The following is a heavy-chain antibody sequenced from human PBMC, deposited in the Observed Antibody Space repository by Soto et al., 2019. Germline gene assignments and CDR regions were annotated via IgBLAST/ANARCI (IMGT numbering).Heavy chain of an antibody. CDR2: IKQDGSQK. CDR3: ARDYYVWGNYMYYYGMDV. V-gene: IGHV3-7*01. D-gene: IGHD3-16*01. J-gene: IGHJ6*02. CDR1: ELNFITYC. Sequence: GGSLRLSCAAAELNFITYCMPWVRQVPGKGLEWVANIKQDGSQKYYLDSVKGRFTISRDNAKNSLFLQMSSLRAEDTAMYFCARDYYVWGNYMYYYGMDVWGQGTTVTVS.